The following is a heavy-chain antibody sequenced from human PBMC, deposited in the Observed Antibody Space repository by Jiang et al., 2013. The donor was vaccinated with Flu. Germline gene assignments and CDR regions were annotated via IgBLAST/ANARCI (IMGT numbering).Heavy chain of an antibody. CDR2: ITPVFGVV. CDR1: GGAFSTYA. CDR3: AREKAAAGINXFDP. J-gene: IGHJ5*02. Sequence: SGAEVKRPGSSVKLSCKAPGGAFSTYAISWVRQAPGQGLVWMGGITPVFGVVKYAQKFQDRVTITADESTSTAYMELSSLRSEDTAVYYCAREKAAAGINXFDPWGQGNPGHRLL. D-gene: IGHD6-13*01. V-gene: IGHV1-69*01.